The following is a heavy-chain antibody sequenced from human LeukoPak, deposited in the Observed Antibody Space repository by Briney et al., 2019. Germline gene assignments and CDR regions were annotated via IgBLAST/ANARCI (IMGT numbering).Heavy chain of an antibody. CDR1: GGSISSYY. CDR2: IYYIGST. V-gene: IGHV4-59*01. J-gene: IGHJ4*02. D-gene: IGHD2-2*01. CDR3: ARSHSVCTSFDY. Sequence: ESSETLSLTCTVSGGSISSYYWSWIRQPPGKGLEWIGYIYYIGSTYYNPSLKSRVTISVDTSKKQFSLKLSSVTAADTAVYYCARSHSVCTSFDYWGQGTVVRVSS.